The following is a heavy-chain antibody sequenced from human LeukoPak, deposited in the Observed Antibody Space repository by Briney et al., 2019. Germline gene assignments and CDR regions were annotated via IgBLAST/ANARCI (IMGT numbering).Heavy chain of an antibody. CDR2: IRYDGSNK. CDR3: AKDRRRWLQLEGFVDY. CDR1: GFTFSGYG. D-gene: IGHD5-24*01. V-gene: IGHV3-30*02. Sequence: GGSLRLSCAASGFTFSGYGMHWVRQAPGKGLEWVAFIRYDGSNKYYADSVKGRFTISRDNSKNTLYLQMNSLRAEDTAVYYCAKDRRRWLQLEGFVDYWGQGTLVTVSS. J-gene: IGHJ4*02.